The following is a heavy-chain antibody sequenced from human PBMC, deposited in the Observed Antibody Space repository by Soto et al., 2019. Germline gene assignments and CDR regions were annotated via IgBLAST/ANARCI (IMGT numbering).Heavy chain of an antibody. CDR3: ARDDYSKPYYYYMDV. J-gene: IGHJ6*03. V-gene: IGHV1-18*01. CDR1: GYTYTSYG. Sequence: QVPLVQSGAEVKKPGASVKVSCKASGYTYTSYGISWVRQAPGQGLEWMGWISAYNGNTNYAQKLQGRVTMTTDTSTSTAYMELRSLRSDDTAVYYCARDDYSKPYYYYMDVWGKGTTVTVSS. D-gene: IGHD4-4*01. CDR2: ISAYNGNT.